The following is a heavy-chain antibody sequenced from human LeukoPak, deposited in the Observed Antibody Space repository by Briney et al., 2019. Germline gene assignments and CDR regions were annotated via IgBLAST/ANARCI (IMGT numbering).Heavy chain of an antibody. Sequence: PGGSLRLSCAASGFTFSSYWMSWVRQAPGKGLEWVANIKEDGSEKNYVDSVKGRFTISRDNAKNSLHLQMNSLGAEDTALYYCARWLHWYLDLWGRGTRVTVSS. D-gene: IGHD5-12*01. CDR2: IKEDGSEK. CDR1: GFTFSSYW. CDR3: ARWLHWYLDL. J-gene: IGHJ2*01. V-gene: IGHV3-7*03.